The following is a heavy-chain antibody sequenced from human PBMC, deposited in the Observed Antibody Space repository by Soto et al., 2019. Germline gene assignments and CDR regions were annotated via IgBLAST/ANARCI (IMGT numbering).Heavy chain of an antibody. CDR3: ARDGILVRPDY. D-gene: IGHD1-1*01. J-gene: IGHJ4*02. Sequence: EVQLVESGGGLVKPGGSLRLSCAASGFTFSSYSMNWVRQAPGKGREWVSSISSSSSYIYYADSVKGRFTTSRDNAKNSLYLQMNSLRAEDTAVYYCARDGILVRPDYWGQGTLVTVSS. CDR2: ISSSSSYI. V-gene: IGHV3-21*01. CDR1: GFTFSSYS.